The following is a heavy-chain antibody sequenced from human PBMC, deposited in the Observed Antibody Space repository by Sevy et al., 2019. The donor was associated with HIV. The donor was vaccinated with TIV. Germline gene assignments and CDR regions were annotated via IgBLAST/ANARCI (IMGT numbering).Heavy chain of an antibody. J-gene: IGHJ4*02. Sequence: SETLSLTCTVSGGSISSYYWSWIRQPPGKGLEGMGYIYYSGSTNYNPSLKSRVTISVDTSKNQFSLKLSSVTAADTAVYYCARLSSGYTYYFDYWGQGTLVTVSS. CDR3: ARLSSGYTYYFDY. D-gene: IGHD3-22*01. V-gene: IGHV4-59*01. CDR2: IYYSGST. CDR1: GGSISSYY.